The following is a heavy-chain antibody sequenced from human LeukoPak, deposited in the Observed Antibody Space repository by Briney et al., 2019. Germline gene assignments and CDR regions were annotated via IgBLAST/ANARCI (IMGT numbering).Heavy chain of an antibody. V-gene: IGHV1-46*01. Sequence: ASVKVSCKASGYTFTSYYMHWVRQAPGQGREWMGIINPSGGSTSYAQKFQGRVTMTRDTSISTAYMELSRLRSDDTAVYYCARDHCSGGTCYLNYWGHGTLVTVSS. CDR1: GYTFTSYY. J-gene: IGHJ4*01. CDR3: ARDHCSGGTCYLNY. CDR2: INPSGGST. D-gene: IGHD2-15*01.